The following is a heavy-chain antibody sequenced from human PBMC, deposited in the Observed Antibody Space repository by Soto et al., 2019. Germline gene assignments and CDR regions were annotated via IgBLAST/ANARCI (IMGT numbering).Heavy chain of an antibody. Sequence: PSETLSLTCTVSGGSISSSSYYWGWIRQPPGKGLERIGSIYYSGRTYYNPSLKSRITISVDTSKNQFSLKLSSVTAADTALYYCARHHGPLYVGYYYDLDVWGPGTTVTV. CDR3: ARHHGPLYVGYYYDLDV. CDR2: IYYSGRT. D-gene: IGHD3-16*01. J-gene: IGHJ6*02. V-gene: IGHV4-39*01. CDR1: GGSISSSSYY.